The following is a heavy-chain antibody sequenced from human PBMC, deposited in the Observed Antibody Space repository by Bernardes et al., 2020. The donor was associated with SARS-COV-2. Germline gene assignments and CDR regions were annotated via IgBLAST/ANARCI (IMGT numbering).Heavy chain of an antibody. D-gene: IGHD3-22*01. CDR1: GFTVSKSY. V-gene: IGHV3-66*01. CDR3: ARDAYYYDSSGYYYLPYYYYGMDV. CDR2: IYSGGST. Sequence: GGTLRLLCAASGFTVSKSYMNWVHQAPGKGTARVEVIYSGGSTYYADSVKGRFTIPSDNSKNTVYLQMSSLRAEDTAVYYCARDAYYYDSSGYYYLPYYYYGMDVWGQGTTVTVSS. J-gene: IGHJ6*02.